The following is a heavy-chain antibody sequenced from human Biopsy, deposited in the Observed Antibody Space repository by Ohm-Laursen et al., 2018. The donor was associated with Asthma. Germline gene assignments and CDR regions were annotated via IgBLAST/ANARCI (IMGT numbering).Heavy chain of an antibody. CDR3: ARASLAARANWFDP. Sequence: SETLSLTCTVSGGSIGAGDYYWSWIRQPPGKGLEWIGYIYYSGSTSHNPSLTSRLTISVDTSKNQFSLKLTSVTAADTAVYYCARASLAARANWFDPWGLGTLVTVSS. D-gene: IGHD6-6*01. V-gene: IGHV4-30-4*01. J-gene: IGHJ5*02. CDR1: GGSIGAGDYY. CDR2: IYYSGST.